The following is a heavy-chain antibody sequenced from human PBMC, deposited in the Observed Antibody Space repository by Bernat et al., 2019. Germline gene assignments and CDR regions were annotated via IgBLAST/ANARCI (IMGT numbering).Heavy chain of an antibody. J-gene: IGHJ6*03. CDR1: GGTFSRYA. V-gene: IGHV1-69*01. D-gene: IGHD3-10*01. Sequence: QVQLVQSGAEVKKPGSSVKVSCKASGGTFSRYAISWVRQAPGQGLEWMGGIIPIFGTPNYAQKFQGRVTSTADEYTSTAYMELRRLRSEDTAVYYCASGSDGEYYYMDVWGKGTTVIVSS. CDR3: ASGSDGEYYYMDV. CDR2: IIPIFGTP.